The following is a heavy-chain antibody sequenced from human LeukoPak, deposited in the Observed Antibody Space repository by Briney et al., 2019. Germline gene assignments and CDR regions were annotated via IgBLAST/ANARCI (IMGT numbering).Heavy chain of an antibody. D-gene: IGHD1-1*01. CDR3: PAHDLY. J-gene: IGHJ4*02. V-gene: IGHV3-15*01. CDR1: GFGFSNAL. CDR2: IKSESDGGTA. Sequence: GGSLRLSCAASGFGFSNALMNWVRQAPGKGLEWVGCIKSESDGGTADYASPVEGRFTISRDDSKNTLYLQMISLKTEDTAVYYCPAHDLYWGQGTLVTVSS.